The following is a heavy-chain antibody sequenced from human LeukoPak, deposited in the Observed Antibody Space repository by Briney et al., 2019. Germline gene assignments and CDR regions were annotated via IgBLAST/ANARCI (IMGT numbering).Heavy chain of an antibody. J-gene: IGHJ4*02. CDR3: AKDREGLGNDYFDY. CDR2: ISWNSGSI. CDR1: GFTFDDYA. V-gene: IGHV3-9*01. Sequence: GRSLRLSCAASGFTFDDYAMHWVRQAPGKGLERVAGISWNSGSIGYADSVKGRFTISRDNAKNSLYLQMNSLRAEDTALYYCAKDREGLGNDYFDYWGQGTLVTVSS.